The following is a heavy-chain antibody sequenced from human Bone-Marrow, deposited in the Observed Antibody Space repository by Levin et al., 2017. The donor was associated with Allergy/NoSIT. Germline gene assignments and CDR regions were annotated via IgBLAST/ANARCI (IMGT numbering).Heavy chain of an antibody. CDR3: AKDDHGLWNTWGAFDS. V-gene: IGHV3-9*01. Sequence: GGSLRLSCVASGFTFDDHAMHWVRQRPGKGLEWVAGINWKSDSIGYADSVKGRFTVSRDNAKNSLYLQMNRLRVEDTAFYYCAKDDHGLWNTWGAFDSWGQGTMVTVSS. J-gene: IGHJ3*01. D-gene: IGHD1-1*01. CDR1: GFTFDDHA. CDR2: INWKSDSI.